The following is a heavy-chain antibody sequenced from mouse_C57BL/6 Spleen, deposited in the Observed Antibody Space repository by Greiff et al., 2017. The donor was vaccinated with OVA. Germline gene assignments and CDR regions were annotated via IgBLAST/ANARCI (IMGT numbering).Heavy chain of an antibody. Sequence: VQLQESGAELVKPGASVKMSCKASGYTFTSYWITWVKQRPGQGLEWIGDIYPGSGSTNYNEKFKSKATLTVDTSSSTAYMQLSSLTSEDSAVYYCARSFILLRYYFDYWGQGTTLTVSS. D-gene: IGHD1-1*01. CDR1: GYTFTSYW. CDR3: ARSFILLRYYFDY. J-gene: IGHJ2*01. V-gene: IGHV1-55*01. CDR2: IYPGSGST.